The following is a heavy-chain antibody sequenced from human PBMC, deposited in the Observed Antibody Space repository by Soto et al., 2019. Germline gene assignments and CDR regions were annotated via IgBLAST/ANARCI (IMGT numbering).Heavy chain of an antibody. V-gene: IGHV4-59*01. J-gene: IGHJ4*02. CDR1: GGSISSYY. CDR3: ARDGSLYGGAIDY. CDR2: IYYSGST. D-gene: IGHD4-17*01. Sequence: SETLSLTCTVSGGSISSYYWSWIRQPPGKGLEWIGYIYYSGSTNYNPSLKSRVTISVDTSKNQFSLKLSSVTAADTAVYYCARDGSLYGGAIDYWGQGTLVTVSS.